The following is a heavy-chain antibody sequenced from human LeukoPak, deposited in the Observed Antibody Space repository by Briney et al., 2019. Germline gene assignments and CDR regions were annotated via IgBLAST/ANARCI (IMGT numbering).Heavy chain of an antibody. Sequence: ASVKVSCKTSGYTFTAYYIHWLRQAPGQRPEWMAWINPNSGGSYLAHKFQGRITLTRDTSISTAYMELNRLISDDTAVYYCATRPAYSSSFDYWGQGSLVTVSS. CDR2: INPNSGGS. CDR1: GYTFTAYY. D-gene: IGHD6-6*01. CDR3: ATRPAYSSSFDY. V-gene: IGHV1-2*02. J-gene: IGHJ4*02.